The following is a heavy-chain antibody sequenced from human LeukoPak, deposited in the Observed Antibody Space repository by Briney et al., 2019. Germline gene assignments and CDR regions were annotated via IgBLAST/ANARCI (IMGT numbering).Heavy chain of an antibody. CDR2: IYYSGST. Sequence: SQTLSLTCTVSGGSISSGDYYWSWIRQPPGKGLEWIGYIYYSGSTYYNPSLKSRVTISVDTSKNQFSLKLSSVTAADTAVYYCAGCRGYSGYDPVDYWGQGTLVTVSS. J-gene: IGHJ4*02. CDR3: AGCRGYSGYDPVDY. CDR1: GGSISSGDYY. D-gene: IGHD5-12*01. V-gene: IGHV4-30-4*08.